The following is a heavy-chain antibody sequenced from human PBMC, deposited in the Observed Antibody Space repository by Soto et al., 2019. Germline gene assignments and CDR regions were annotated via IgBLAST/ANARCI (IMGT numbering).Heavy chain of an antibody. D-gene: IGHD6-19*01. J-gene: IGHJ4*02. Sequence: QMQRQQCGAGLLKHSETLSLTCAVYGGSFSDFYWTWIRQLPGKGLEWIGEINHSGNTNYNPSLKSRVAISVDTSKNQFSLNLRSVTAADTAVYYCGPRGAVADPRGYWGQGTLVTVSS. CDR3: GPRGAVADPRGY. CDR1: GGSFSDFY. CDR2: INHSGNT. V-gene: IGHV4-34*01.